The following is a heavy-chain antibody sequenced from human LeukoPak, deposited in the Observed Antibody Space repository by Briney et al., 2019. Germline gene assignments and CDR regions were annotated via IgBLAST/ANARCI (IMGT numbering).Heavy chain of an antibody. Sequence: PSETLSLTCSVSGGSISSYYWTWLRQTPGKGLQRIGYTHYSGRTNYNPTLKCRVSISEDTSKNQFSLKLSSVTAADTALYYCARGNADNWKFDFWGQGTLVSVSS. J-gene: IGHJ4*02. CDR3: ARGNADNWKFDF. CDR1: GGSISSYY. D-gene: IGHD1-1*01. V-gene: IGHV4-59*01. CDR2: THYSGRT.